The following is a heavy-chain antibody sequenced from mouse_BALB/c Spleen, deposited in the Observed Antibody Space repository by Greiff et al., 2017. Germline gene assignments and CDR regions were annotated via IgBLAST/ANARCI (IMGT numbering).Heavy chain of an antibody. CDR2: IDPANGNT. Sequence: EVQLQQSGAELVKPGASVKLSCTASGFNIKDTYMHWVKQRPEQGLEWIGRIDPANGNTKYDPKFQGKATITADTSSNTAYLQLSSLTSEDTAVYYCADYYGSSPLAYWGQGTLVTVSA. D-gene: IGHD1-1*01. CDR3: ADYYGSSPLAY. V-gene: IGHV14-3*02. CDR1: GFNIKDTY. J-gene: IGHJ3*01.